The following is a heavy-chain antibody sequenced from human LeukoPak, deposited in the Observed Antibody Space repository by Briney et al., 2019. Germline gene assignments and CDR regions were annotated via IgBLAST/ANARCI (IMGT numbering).Heavy chain of an antibody. D-gene: IGHD6-13*01. CDR3: ARDQYSSSWVTSYYYYYMDV. CDR2: IKQDGSEK. V-gene: IGHV3-7*01. J-gene: IGHJ6*03. Sequence: GRSLRLSCAASGFTFSSYWMSWVRQAPGKGLEWVANIKQDGSEKYYVDSVKGRFTISRDNAKNSLYLQMNSLRAEDTAVYYCARDQYSSSWVTSYYYYYMDVWGKGTTVTVSS. CDR1: GFTFSSYW.